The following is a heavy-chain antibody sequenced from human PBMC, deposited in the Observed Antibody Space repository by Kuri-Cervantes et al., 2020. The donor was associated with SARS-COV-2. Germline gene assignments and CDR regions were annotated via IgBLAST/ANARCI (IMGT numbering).Heavy chain of an antibody. CDR3: ARRPRYCSDTSCYYLDY. CDR1: GYSFTSYW. CDR2: IWPGDSET. Sequence: GESLKISCKGSGYSFTSYWIAWVRQMPGKGLEWIGIIWPGDSETRYSPSFQDQVTISGDESINTAYLQWSSLKVSDTAIYYCARRPRYCSDTSCYYLDYWGQGTLVTVSS. V-gene: IGHV5-51*01. J-gene: IGHJ4*02. D-gene: IGHD2-2*01.